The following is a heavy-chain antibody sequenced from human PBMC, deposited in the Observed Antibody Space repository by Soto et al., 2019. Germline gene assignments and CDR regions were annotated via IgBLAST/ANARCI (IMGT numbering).Heavy chain of an antibody. CDR2: IYSGGST. J-gene: IGHJ2*01. CDR3: ARDARDGYKPNYWYFVL. D-gene: IGHD5-12*01. CDR1: GFTVSSNY. Sequence: EVQLVETGGGLIQPGGSLRLSCAASGFTVSSNYMSWVRQAPGKGLEWVSVIYSGGSTYYADSVKGRFTISRDNSKITPYLKMNSLRAEDTAVYYCARDARDGYKPNYWYFVLWGRGTLVTVSS. V-gene: IGHV3-53*02.